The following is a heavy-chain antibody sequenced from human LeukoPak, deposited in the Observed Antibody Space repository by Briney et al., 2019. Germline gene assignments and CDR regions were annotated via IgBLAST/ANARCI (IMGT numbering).Heavy chain of an antibody. D-gene: IGHD3-10*01. Sequence: SGTLSLTCAVSGGSISSGNWWSWVRQPPGKGLEWIGEINHSGSTNYNPSLKSRVTISVDTSKNQFSLKLSSVTAADTAVYYCARHANGSGIYYYYMDVWGKGTTVTISS. CDR3: ARHANGSGIYYYYMDV. CDR1: GGSISSGNW. V-gene: IGHV4-4*02. CDR2: INHSGST. J-gene: IGHJ6*03.